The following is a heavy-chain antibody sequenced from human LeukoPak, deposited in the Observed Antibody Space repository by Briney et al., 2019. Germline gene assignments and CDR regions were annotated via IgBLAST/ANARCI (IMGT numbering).Heavy chain of an antibody. V-gene: IGHV1-18*04. D-gene: IGHD5-12*01. Sequence: ASVKVSCKASGYSFTGYGINWVRQAPGQGLKWMGWISAYNGNTNYAQKVQGRVTMTTDTSTSTAHMELRSLRSDDTAVYYCARVTEIVATSHYYGMDVWGKGTTVTVSS. CDR2: ISAYNGNT. CDR3: ARVTEIVATSHYYGMDV. CDR1: GYSFTGYG. J-gene: IGHJ6*04.